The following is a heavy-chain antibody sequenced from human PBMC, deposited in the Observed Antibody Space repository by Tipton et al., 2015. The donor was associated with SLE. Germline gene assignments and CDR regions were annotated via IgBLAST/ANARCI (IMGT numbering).Heavy chain of an antibody. CDR3: ARILGVVKSYYMDV. D-gene: IGHD3-3*01. CDR1: GGSISSYPYS. V-gene: IGHV4-61*02. CDR2: IYTSGST. J-gene: IGHJ6*03. Sequence: TLSLTCTVSGGSISSYPYSWGWIRQPAGKGLEWIGRIYTSGSTNYNPSLKSRVTISVDTSKNQFPLKLSSVTAADTAVYYCARILGVVKSYYMDVWGKGTTVTVSS.